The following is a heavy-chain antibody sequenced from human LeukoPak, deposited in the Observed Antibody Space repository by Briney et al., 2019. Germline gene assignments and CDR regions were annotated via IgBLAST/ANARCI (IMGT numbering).Heavy chain of an antibody. J-gene: IGHJ4*02. CDR3: ARENPSGYYNRPIDY. CDR1: GGSVSNADYY. V-gene: IGHV4-61*08. Sequence: SETLSLTCTVSGGSVSNADYYWSWIRHSPGKTLEWIGYIYHTGSNNYKYSLKSRVTISLDTSKNRFSLRLTSMTAADTAIYYCARENPSGYYNRPIDYWGQGTLVTVSS. CDR2: IYHTGSN. D-gene: IGHD3-22*01.